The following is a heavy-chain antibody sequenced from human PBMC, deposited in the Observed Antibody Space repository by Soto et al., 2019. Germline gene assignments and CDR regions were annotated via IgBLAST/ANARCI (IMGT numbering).Heavy chain of an antibody. Sequence: SETLSPTCSVYGASVSGYYSSWVRQSHGKGLEWIGEIHHSGSTHYNPSLKSRLTFSIDESQSQFYMMLTSVTAADTALYIYPRGHSTYGYDSWGQGSLVTVSS. CDR2: IHHSGST. V-gene: IGHV4-34*01. D-gene: IGHD2-15*01. CDR3: PRGHSTYGYDS. CDR1: GASVSGYY. J-gene: IGHJ4*02.